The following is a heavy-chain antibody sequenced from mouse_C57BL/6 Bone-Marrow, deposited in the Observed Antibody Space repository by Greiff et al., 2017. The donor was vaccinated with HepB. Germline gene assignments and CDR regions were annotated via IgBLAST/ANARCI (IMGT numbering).Heavy chain of an antibody. CDR2: ISSGSSTI. J-gene: IGHJ1*03. D-gene: IGHD1-1*02. V-gene: IGHV5-17*01. Sequence: EVQLVESGGGLVKPGGSLKLSCAASGFTFSDYGMHWVRQAPEKGLEWVAYISSGSSTIYYADTVKGRFTISRDNAKNTLFLQMTSLRSEDTAMYYCAGGRYWYFDVWGTGTTVTVSS. CDR3: AGGRYWYFDV. CDR1: GFTFSDYG.